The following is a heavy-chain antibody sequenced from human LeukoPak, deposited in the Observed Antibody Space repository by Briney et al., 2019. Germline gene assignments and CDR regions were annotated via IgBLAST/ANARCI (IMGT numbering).Heavy chain of an antibody. CDR2: IFHSGST. CDR3: ARGTFWSGYYHDY. V-gene: IGHV4-59*01. J-gene: IGHJ4*02. Sequence: SETLSLTCTVSGGSITTYYWSWIRQTPGKGLEWIGFIFHSGSTNYNPSLKSRVTISLNTSKTQFSLKLSSVTTADTAVYYCARGTFWSGYYHDYWGQGTLVTVSS. D-gene: IGHD3-3*01. CDR1: GGSITTYY.